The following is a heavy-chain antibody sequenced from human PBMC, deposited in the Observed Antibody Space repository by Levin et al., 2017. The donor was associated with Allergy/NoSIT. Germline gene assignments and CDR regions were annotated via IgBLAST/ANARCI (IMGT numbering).Heavy chain of an antibody. CDR3: ARQLGNFWSGYNYFDY. CDR1: GFTFTSYE. Sequence: GESLKISCAASGFTFTSYEMNWVRRAPGKGLEWVSYISSTGSTIYSADSVKGRFTISRDNAKNSLYLHMNSLRAEDTAVYYCARQLGNFWSGYNYFDYWGQGTLVTVSS. J-gene: IGHJ4*02. V-gene: IGHV3-48*03. D-gene: IGHD3-3*01. CDR2: ISSTGSTI.